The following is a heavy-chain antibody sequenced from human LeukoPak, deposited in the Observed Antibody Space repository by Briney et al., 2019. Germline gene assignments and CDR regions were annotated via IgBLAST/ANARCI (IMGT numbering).Heavy chain of an antibody. CDR2: ISTSGTTV. D-gene: IGHD1-1*01. CDR1: GFLLDDYE. V-gene: IGHV3-48*03. Sequence: PGGSLRLSCAASGFLLDDYEYNWVRQAPGKGLEWLAYISTSGTTVDYADSVKGRFTISRDNTKNSLSLQLNSLRAEDTAVYYCARENEGFDPWGQGTLVTVSS. J-gene: IGHJ5*02. CDR3: ARENEGFDP.